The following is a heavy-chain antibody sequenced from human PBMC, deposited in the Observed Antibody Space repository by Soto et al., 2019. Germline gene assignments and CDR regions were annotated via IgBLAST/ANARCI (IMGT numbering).Heavy chain of an antibody. J-gene: IGHJ6*02. D-gene: IGHD2-15*01. CDR1: GYTFTSYA. Sequence: ASVKVSCKASGYTFTSYAMHWVRQAPGQRLEWMGWINAGNGNTKYSQKFQGRVTITRDTSASTAYMELSSLRSEDTAVYYCARDLRCSGGSCYSAGMDVWGQGTTVTVSS. CDR3: ARDLRCSGGSCYSAGMDV. V-gene: IGHV1-3*01. CDR2: INAGNGNT.